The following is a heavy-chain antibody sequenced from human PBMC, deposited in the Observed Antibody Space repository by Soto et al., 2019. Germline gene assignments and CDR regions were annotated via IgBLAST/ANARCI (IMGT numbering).Heavy chain of an antibody. V-gene: IGHV1-18*01. Sequence: GAPVKVSSKASCFTLSKSGSYWGRQAPGQGLEWMGWISAYNGNTNYAQKLQGRVTMTTDTSTSTAYMELRSLRSDDTAVYYCARGIHRAYSSSFGYWGRGTLVTVSS. D-gene: IGHD6-6*01. CDR2: ISAYNGNT. CDR3: ARGIHRAYSSSFGY. J-gene: IGHJ4*02. CDR1: CFTLSKSG.